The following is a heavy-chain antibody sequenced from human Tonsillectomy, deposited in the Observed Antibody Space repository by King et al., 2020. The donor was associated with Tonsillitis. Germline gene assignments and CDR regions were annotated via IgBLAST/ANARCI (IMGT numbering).Heavy chain of an antibody. CDR2: ISGGGGIT. CDR3: AKDRFGGWESYFDY. Sequence: GQLVQSGGGLVQPGGSLRLSCAASGFTFSSYAMSWVRQAPGKGLEWVSHISGGGGITYYADSVKGRFTISIENSKNTLCPQMNSLRAEETAVYYCAKDRFGGWESYFDYWGQGTLVTVSS. J-gene: IGHJ4*02. V-gene: IGHV3-23*04. CDR1: GFTFSSYA. D-gene: IGHD6-19*01.